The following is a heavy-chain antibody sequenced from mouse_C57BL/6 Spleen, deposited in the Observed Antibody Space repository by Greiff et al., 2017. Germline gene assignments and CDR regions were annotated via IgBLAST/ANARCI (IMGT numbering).Heavy chain of an antibody. CDR1: GYTFTDYN. D-gene: IGHD1-1*01. V-gene: IGHV1-18*01. CDR2: INPNNGGT. CDR3: ARGPTVVGSHWYFDV. Sequence: EVQLQQPGPELVKPGASVKIPCKASGYTFTDYNMDWVKQSHGKSLEWIGDINPNNGGTIYNQKFKGKATLTVDKSSSTAYMELRRLTSEDAAVYYCARGPTVVGSHWYFDVWGTGTTVTVSS. J-gene: IGHJ1*03.